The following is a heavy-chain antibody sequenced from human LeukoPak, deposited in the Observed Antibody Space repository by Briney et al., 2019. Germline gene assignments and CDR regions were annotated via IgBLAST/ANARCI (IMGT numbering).Heavy chain of an antibody. CDR3: VRNNKYGWYFFEI. V-gene: IGHV1-69*13. CDR2: IVPTLKTP. D-gene: IGHD2/OR15-2a*01. Sequence: GASVKVSCKTSGGVFSTYSTSWVRQAPGQGLAWMGGIVPTLKTPRYAQPFQGRLTITADESTGTAFMELSSLRTEDTAVYFCVRNNKYGWYFFEIWGQGTLVTVSS. CDR1: GGVFSTYS. J-gene: IGHJ1*01.